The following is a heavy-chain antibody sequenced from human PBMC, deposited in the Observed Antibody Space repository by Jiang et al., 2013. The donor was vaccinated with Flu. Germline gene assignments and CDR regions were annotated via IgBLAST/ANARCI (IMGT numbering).Heavy chain of an antibody. Sequence: LLKPSETLSLTCAVYGGSFSGYYWSWIRQPPGKGLEWIGEINHSGSTNYNPSLKSRVTISVDTSKNQFSLKLSSVTAADTAVYYCARGRGDTYYNWFDPWGQGTLVTVSS. J-gene: IGHJ5*02. CDR2: INHSGST. V-gene: IGHV4-34*01. D-gene: IGHD2-21*01. CDR1: GGSFSGYY. CDR3: ARGRGDTYYNWFDP.